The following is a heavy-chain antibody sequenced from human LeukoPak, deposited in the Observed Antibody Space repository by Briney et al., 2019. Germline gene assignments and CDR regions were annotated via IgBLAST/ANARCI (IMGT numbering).Heavy chain of an antibody. Sequence: GGSLRLSCAASGFTFSSYSMNWVRQAPGKGLEWVSSISSISSYIYYADSVKGRFTISRDNAKNSLYLQMNSLRAEDTAVYYCARDSRGYSYGQTKKNYYYYMDVWGKGTTVTVSS. CDR3: ARDSRGYSYGQTKKNYYYYMDV. CDR2: ISSISSYI. J-gene: IGHJ6*03. CDR1: GFTFSSYS. V-gene: IGHV3-21*01. D-gene: IGHD5-18*01.